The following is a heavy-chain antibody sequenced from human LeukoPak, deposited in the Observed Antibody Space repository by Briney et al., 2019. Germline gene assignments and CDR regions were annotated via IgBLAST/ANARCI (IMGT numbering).Heavy chain of an antibody. V-gene: IGHV4-59*01. D-gene: IGHD2-21*02. CDR2: IYYSGST. Sequence: SETMSLTCTVSGGSLSRYYWSWIRQPPGKGLEWIGYIYYSGSTNYNPSLKSRVPISVDTSQDQFSLNLSSVNPATTAVISLARAKGDFYYYYYCMDGWGKGTTVT. CDR1: GGSLSRYY. J-gene: IGHJ6*03. CDR3: ARAKGDFYYYYYCMDG.